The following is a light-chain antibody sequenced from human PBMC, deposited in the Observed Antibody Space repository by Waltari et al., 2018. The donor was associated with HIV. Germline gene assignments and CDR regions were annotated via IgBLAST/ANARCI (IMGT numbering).Light chain of an antibody. CDR2: KDR. CDR3: QSADSSGTWV. Sequence: SYELKQPPSVSVSPGQTARITCSGDALPKPYAYWYQQKPGQAPVLVKYKDRERPSGIPERFSGSSSGTTVTLTISGVQAEDEADYYCQSADSSGTWVFGGGTKLTVL. V-gene: IGLV3-25*03. CDR1: ALPKPY. J-gene: IGLJ3*02.